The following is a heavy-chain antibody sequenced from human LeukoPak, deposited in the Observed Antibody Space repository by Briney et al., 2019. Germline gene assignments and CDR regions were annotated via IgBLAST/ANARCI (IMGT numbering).Heavy chain of an antibody. Sequence: SVKVSRKASGGTFSSYAISWVRQAPGQGLEWMGGIIPIFGTANYAQKFQGRVTITTDESTSTAYMELSSLRSEDTAVYYCAKFERKGGSGSYYNYFPDYWGQGTLVTVSS. J-gene: IGHJ4*02. CDR3: AKFERKGGSGSYYNYFPDY. CDR2: IIPIFGTA. V-gene: IGHV1-69*05. CDR1: GGTFSSYA. D-gene: IGHD3-10*01.